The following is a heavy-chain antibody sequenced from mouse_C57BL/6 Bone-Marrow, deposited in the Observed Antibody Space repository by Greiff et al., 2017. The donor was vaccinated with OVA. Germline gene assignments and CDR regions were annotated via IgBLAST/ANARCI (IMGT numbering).Heavy chain of an antibody. D-gene: IGHD2-4*01. CDR1: GFSLSTFGMG. V-gene: IGHV8-8*01. J-gene: IGHJ1*03. CDR2: LWWDDDK. Sequence: QVTLKVCGPGILQPSQTLSLTCSFSGFSLSTFGMGVGWIRQPSGKGLEWLAQLWWDDDKYYNPALKSRLTISKDTSKNQVFLKIANVDTADTATYYCALIPLIYYDYDGYWYFDVWGTGTTVTVSS. CDR3: ALIPLIYYDYDGYWYFDV.